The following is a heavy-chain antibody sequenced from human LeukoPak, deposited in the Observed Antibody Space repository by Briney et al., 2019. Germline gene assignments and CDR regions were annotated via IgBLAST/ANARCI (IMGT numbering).Heavy chain of an antibody. D-gene: IGHD3-22*01. Sequence: SETLSLTCAVYGGSFSGYYWSWVRQPPGKGLEWIGYIYYSGSTNYNPSLKSRVTISVDTSKNQFSLKLSSVTAADTAVYYCASPRSYYDSSGYYISWGQGTLVTVSS. CDR3: ASPRSYYDSSGYYIS. J-gene: IGHJ5*02. V-gene: IGHV4-59*01. CDR2: IYYSGST. CDR1: GGSFSGYY.